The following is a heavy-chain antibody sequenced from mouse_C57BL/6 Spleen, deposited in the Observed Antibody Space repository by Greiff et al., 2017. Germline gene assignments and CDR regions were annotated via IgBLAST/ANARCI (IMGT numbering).Heavy chain of an antibody. CDR2: ISSGGSYT. J-gene: IGHJ2*01. D-gene: IGHD1-1*01. CDR3: ARLLYYFDY. CDR1: GFTFSSYG. V-gene: IGHV5-6*01. Sequence: EVNVVESGGDLVKPGGSLKLSCAASGFTFSSYGMSWVRQTPDKRLEWVATISSGGSYTYYPDSVKGRFTISRDNAKNTLYLQMSSLKSEDTAMYYCARLLYYFDYWGQGTTLTVSS.